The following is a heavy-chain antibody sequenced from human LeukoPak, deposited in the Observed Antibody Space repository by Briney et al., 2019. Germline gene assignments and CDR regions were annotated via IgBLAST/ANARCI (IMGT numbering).Heavy chain of an antibody. V-gene: IGHV3-7*03. J-gene: IGHJ4*02. D-gene: IGHD5-18*01. CDR2: IKQDGSEK. CDR1: GFTFSSYW. Sequence: GGSLRLSCAASGFTFSSYWMSWVRQAPGKGLEWVANIKQDGSEKYYVDSVKGRFTISRDNAKNSLYLQMNSLRAEDTAVYYCAKQLSPVDTAQGYWGQGTLVTVSS. CDR3: AKQLSPVDTAQGY.